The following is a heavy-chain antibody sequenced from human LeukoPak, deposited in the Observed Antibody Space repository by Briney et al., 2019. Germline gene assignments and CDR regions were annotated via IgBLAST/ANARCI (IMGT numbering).Heavy chain of an antibody. CDR3: ARDAAYYDSSGYLGYYFDY. V-gene: IGHV3-30-3*01. CDR1: GFTFSSYA. D-gene: IGHD3-22*01. Sequence: GGSLRLSCAASGFTFSSYAMHWVRQAPGKGLEWVAVISYDGSNKYYADSVKGRFTISRDNSKNTLYLQMNSLRAEDTAVYYCARDAAYYDSSGYLGYYFDYWGQGTLVTVSS. CDR2: ISYDGSNK. J-gene: IGHJ4*02.